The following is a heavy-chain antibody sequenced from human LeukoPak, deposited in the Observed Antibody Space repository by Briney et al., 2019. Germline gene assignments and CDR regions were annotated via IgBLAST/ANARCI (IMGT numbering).Heavy chain of an antibody. CDR1: GGSISGYY. CDR3: ARDRSTGIDDAFDI. CDR2: FYYSGST. V-gene: IGHV4-59*01. D-gene: IGHD3-10*01. Sequence: PSETLSLTCTVSGGSISGYYWSWIRQPPGKGLEWIGYFYYSGSTNYNPSLKSRVTISADTSKNQFSLKLSSVTAADTAVYYCARDRSTGIDDAFDIWGQGTMVTVSS. J-gene: IGHJ3*02.